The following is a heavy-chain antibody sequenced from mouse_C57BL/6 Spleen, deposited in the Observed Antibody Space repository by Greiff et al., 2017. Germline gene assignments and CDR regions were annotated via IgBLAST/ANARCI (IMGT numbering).Heavy chain of an antibody. CDR2: IYPGAGDT. Sequence: QVQLQQSGPELVKPGASVTISCKASGYAFSSSWMNWVKQRPGRGLEWIGRIYPGAGDTNYNGKFKGKATLTADKSSSTAYMQLSSLTSEDSAVYFCARDPYYYAMDYWGQGTTVTVSS. CDR1: GYAFSSSW. CDR3: ARDPYYYAMDY. J-gene: IGHJ4*01. V-gene: IGHV1-82*01.